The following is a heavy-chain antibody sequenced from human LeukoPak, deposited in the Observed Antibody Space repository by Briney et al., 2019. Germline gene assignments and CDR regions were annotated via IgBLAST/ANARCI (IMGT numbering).Heavy chain of an antibody. D-gene: IGHD2-2*01. V-gene: IGHV3-53*01. J-gene: IGHJ4*02. CDR3: ARGRMPNGADN. CDR1: GFILSDNY. Sequence: PGGALRLSCVASGFILSDNYMSWIRQAPGKEAQWVSIIYPDGRAFYADSVKGRFTISRDNSRNTLYLQMNSLRADDTALYYCARGRMPNGADNWGQGTLVTVSS. CDR2: IYPDGRA.